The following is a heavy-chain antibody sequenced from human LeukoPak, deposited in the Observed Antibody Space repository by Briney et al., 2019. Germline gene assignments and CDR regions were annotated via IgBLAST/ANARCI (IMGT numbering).Heavy chain of an antibody. Sequence: PSETLSLTCAVYGGSFSGYYWSWIRQPPGKGLEWIGEINHSGSTNYNPSLKNRVTISVDTSKNQFSLKLSSVTAADTAVYYCARGSSIAARLPRHYYGMDVWGQGTTVTVSS. CDR1: GGSFSGYY. J-gene: IGHJ6*02. CDR2: INHSGST. V-gene: IGHV4-34*01. D-gene: IGHD6-6*01. CDR3: ARGSSIAARLPRHYYGMDV.